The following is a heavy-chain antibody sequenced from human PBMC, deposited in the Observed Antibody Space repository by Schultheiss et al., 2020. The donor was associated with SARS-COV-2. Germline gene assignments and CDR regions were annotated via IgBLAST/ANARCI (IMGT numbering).Heavy chain of an antibody. Sequence: SETLSLTCAVYGGSFSGYYWSWIRQPPGKGLEWIGEINHSGSTNYNPSLKSRVTISVDTSKNQFSLKLSSVTAADTAVYYCARHVTVVVVAATITCWFDPWGQGTLVTVSS. V-gene: IGHV4-34*01. CDR1: GGSFSGYY. CDR2: INHSGST. J-gene: IGHJ5*02. D-gene: IGHD2-15*01. CDR3: ARHVTVVVVAATITCWFDP.